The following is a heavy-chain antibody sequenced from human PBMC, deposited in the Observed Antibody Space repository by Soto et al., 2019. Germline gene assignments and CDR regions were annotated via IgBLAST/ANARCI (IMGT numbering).Heavy chain of an antibody. D-gene: IGHD6-19*01. Sequence: GGSLRLSCAASGFTFSSYAMSWVRQAPGKGLEWVSAITGSGISTYYADSVKGRFTISRDNSKNTLYLQVNSLRAEDTAVYYCAKDWASSIAVAGYFDYWGQGTLVTVSS. J-gene: IGHJ4*02. CDR2: ITGSGIST. CDR1: GFTFSSYA. V-gene: IGHV3-23*01. CDR3: AKDWASSIAVAGYFDY.